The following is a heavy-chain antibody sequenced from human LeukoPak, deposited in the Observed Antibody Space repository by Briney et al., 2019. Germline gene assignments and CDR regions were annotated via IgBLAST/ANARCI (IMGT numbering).Heavy chain of an antibody. J-gene: IGHJ6*03. CDR2: INHSGST. CDR3: ARAPWVRGVYYMDV. Sequence: SETLSLTCAVYGGSFSGYYWSWIRQPPGKGLEWIGEINHSGSTNYNPSLKSRVTISIDTSKNQFSLKLSSVTAADTAVYYCARAPWVRGVYYMDVWGKGTTVTVSS. D-gene: IGHD3-10*01. V-gene: IGHV4-34*01. CDR1: GGSFSGYY.